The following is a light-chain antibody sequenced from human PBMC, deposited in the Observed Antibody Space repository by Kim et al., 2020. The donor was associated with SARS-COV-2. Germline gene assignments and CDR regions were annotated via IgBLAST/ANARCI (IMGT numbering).Light chain of an antibody. CDR1: QGISSY. Sequence: IQLTQSPSSLSASVGDRVTITCRASQGISSYLAWYQQKPGKAPKLLIYAASTLQSGVSSRFSGSGSGTDFTLTISSLQPEDFATNYCQQLNSFGGGTKVGIK. CDR2: AAS. V-gene: IGKV1-9*01. CDR3: QQLNS. J-gene: IGKJ4*01.